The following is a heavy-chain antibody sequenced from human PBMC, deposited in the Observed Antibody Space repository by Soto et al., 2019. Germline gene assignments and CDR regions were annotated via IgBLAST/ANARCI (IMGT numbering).Heavy chain of an antibody. CDR2: ISYDGSNK. CDR3: AKDQSDFWSAPRGMDV. CDR1: GFTFSSYG. V-gene: IGHV3-30*18. J-gene: IGHJ6*03. Sequence: GGSLRLSCAASGFTFSSYGMHWVRQAPGKGLEWVAVISYDGSNKYYADSVKGRFTISRDNSKNTLYLQMNSLRAEDTAVYYCAKDQSDFWSAPRGMDVWGKGTTVTVSS. D-gene: IGHD3-3*01.